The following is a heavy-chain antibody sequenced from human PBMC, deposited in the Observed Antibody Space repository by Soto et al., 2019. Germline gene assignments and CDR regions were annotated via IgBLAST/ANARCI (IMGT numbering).Heavy chain of an antibody. Sequence: SETLSLTCTVSGGSINNYYWSWIRQPPGKGLEWIGYIYDSGSTNYNPSLKSRVTMSVDTSKNQFSLNLSSVTAADTAVYYCAREHGFSYGHNYFDPWGQGTLVTVS. J-gene: IGHJ5*02. CDR1: GGSINNYY. CDR2: IYDSGST. V-gene: IGHV4-59*01. D-gene: IGHD5-18*01. CDR3: AREHGFSYGHNYFDP.